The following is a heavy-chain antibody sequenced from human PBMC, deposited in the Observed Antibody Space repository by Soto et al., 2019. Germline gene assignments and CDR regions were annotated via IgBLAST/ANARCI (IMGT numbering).Heavy chain of an antibody. CDR1: GGSFSGYY. D-gene: IGHD3-22*01. CDR2: INHSGST. V-gene: IGHV4-34*01. CDR3: ARDMIVEGGYFDY. Sequence: QVQLQQWGAGLLKPSETLSLTCAVYGGSFSGYYWSWIRQPPGKGLEWIGEINHSGSTNYNPSLKSRVTISVDTSKNQFSLKLSSVTAADTAVYYCARDMIVEGGYFDYWGQGTLVTVSS. J-gene: IGHJ4*02.